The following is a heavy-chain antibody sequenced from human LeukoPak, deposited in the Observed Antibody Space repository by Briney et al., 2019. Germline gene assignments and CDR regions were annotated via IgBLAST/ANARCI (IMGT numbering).Heavy chain of an antibody. CDR2: ISGYNGDT. J-gene: IGHJ6*02. CDR3: VRAPADPLRPFGMNV. Sequence: GASVKVSCKASVYSFTNFGVTWVRQAPGRGLEWMGWISGYNGDTNYAQRFQGRVTMTTDSSTSTGYMELKNLRSDDTATFYCVRAPADPLRPFGMNVWGQGTTVIVSS. D-gene: IGHD3-16*01. CDR1: VYSFTNFG. V-gene: IGHV1-18*01.